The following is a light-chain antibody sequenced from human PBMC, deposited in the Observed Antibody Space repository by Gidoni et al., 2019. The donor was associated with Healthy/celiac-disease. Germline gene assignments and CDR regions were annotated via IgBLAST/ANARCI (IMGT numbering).Light chain of an antibody. V-gene: IGKV1-39*01. J-gene: IGKJ4*01. CDR1: QSISSY. Sequence: DIQMTQPPSSLSASVGDRVTITCRASQSISSYLNWYQQKPGKAPKLLIYAASSVQSAVPSRFSGSGSGTDFTLTISSLQPEDFATYYCQQSYSTRLTFGGXTKVEIK. CDR3: QQSYSTRLT. CDR2: AAS.